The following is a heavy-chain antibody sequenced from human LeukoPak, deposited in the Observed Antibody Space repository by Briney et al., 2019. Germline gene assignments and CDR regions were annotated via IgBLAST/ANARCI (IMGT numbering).Heavy chain of an antibody. CDR2: ISSSGSNI. CDR3: ARSLDSEYFQH. CDR1: GFTFSSYE. V-gene: IGHV3-48*03. Sequence: GGSLRLSCAASGFTFSSYEMNWVRQAPGKGLEWVSYISSSGSNIYYADSVKGRFTISRDNAKNSLYLQMNSLRAEDTAVYYCARSLDSEYFQHWGQGTLVTVSS. J-gene: IGHJ1*01.